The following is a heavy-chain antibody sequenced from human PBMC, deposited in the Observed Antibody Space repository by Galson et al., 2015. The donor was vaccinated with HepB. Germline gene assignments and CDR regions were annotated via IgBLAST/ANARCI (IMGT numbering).Heavy chain of an antibody. CDR3: ARHRDGYNYFFDY. J-gene: IGHJ4*02. V-gene: IGHV5-51*01. CDR2: IWPGDSDT. Sequence: QSGAEVKKPGESLKISCEGSGYKFTNYWIGWVRQMPGKGLEWMGIIWPGDSDTRYSPSFQGQVTMSVGKSNSTAYLQWSGLRASDSAMYYCARHRDGYNYFFDYWGQGTLVTVSS. D-gene: IGHD5-24*01. CDR1: GYKFTNYW.